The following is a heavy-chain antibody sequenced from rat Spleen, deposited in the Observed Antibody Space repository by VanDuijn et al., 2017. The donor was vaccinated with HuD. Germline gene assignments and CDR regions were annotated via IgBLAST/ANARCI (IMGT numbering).Heavy chain of an antibody. CDR1: GYSITSSYR. Sequence: EVQLQESGPGLVKPSQSLSLTCSVTGYSITSSYRWNWIRKFPGNKLEWMGYINITSGTGYNPPLKSRISITRDTSKNQFFLQVNSVSSEDTATYYCARSDGVHYYLPFADWGHGTLVTVSS. D-gene: IGHD1-1*01. CDR2: INITSGT. CDR3: ARSDGVHYYLPFAD. J-gene: IGHJ3*01. V-gene: IGHV3-3*01.